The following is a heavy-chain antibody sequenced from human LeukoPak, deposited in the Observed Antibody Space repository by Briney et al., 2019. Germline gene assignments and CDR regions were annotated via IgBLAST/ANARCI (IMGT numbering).Heavy chain of an antibody. CDR1: GGSFSGYY. Sequence: SETLSLTCAVYGGSFSGYYWSWIRQPPGKGLEWIGEINHSGSTNYNPSLKSRVTISVDTSKNQFSLKLSSVTAADTAVYYCASFGIAAPKGYWGQGTLVTVSS. J-gene: IGHJ4*02. CDR3: ASFGIAAPKGY. V-gene: IGHV4-34*01. CDR2: INHSGST. D-gene: IGHD6-6*01.